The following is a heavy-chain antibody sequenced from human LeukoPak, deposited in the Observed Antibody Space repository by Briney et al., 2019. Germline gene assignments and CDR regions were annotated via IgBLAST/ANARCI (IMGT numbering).Heavy chain of an antibody. CDR2: INAGNGNT. Sequence: ASVKVSCKASGYTFTSYTMHWVRQAPGQRLEWMGWINAGNGNTKYSQKFQGRVTITRDTSASTAYMELSSLRSEDTAVYYCARDVCSGGSCYDEGYFDYWGQGTLVTVSS. V-gene: IGHV1-3*01. D-gene: IGHD2-15*01. CDR1: GYTFTSYT. J-gene: IGHJ4*02. CDR3: ARDVCSGGSCYDEGYFDY.